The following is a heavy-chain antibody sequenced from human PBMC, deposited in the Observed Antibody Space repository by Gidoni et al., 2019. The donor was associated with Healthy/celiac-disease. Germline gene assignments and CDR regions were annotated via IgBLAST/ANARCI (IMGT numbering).Heavy chain of an antibody. J-gene: IGHJ6*02. CDR2: ISYDGSNK. Sequence: VQLVVSGGGVVQPGRSLRLSCAASGFTLSSYAMHSSRQAPVQGLEWVAVISYDGSNKYYADSVKGRFTISRDNSKNTLYLQMNSLRAEDTAVYYCARDIFEVVVVPAAIRVHWGERNYGMDVWGQGTTVTVSS. CDR1: GFTLSSYA. V-gene: IGHV3-30*04. D-gene: IGHD2-2*02. CDR3: ARDIFEVVVVPAAIRVHWGERNYGMDV.